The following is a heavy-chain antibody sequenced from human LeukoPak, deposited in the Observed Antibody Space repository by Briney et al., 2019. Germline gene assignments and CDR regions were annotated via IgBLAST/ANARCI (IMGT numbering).Heavy chain of an antibody. D-gene: IGHD4/OR15-4a*01. Sequence: SETLSLTCAVYGGSFSGYYRSWIRQPPGKGLEWIGEINHSGSTNYNPSLKSRVTISVDTSKNQFSLKLNSVTAADTAVYYCARQGAMGLFDIWGQGTMVTVSS. V-gene: IGHV4-34*01. CDR2: INHSGST. CDR3: ARQGAMGLFDI. CDR1: GGSFSGYY. J-gene: IGHJ3*02.